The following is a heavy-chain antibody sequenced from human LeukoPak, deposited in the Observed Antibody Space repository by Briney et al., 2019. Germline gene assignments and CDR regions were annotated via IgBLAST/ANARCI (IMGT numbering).Heavy chain of an antibody. CDR2: IYPGDSDT. CDR1: GYSFTSYW. V-gene: IGHV5-51*01. CDR3: ARPRGYCSSTSCYGGYFDY. J-gene: IGHJ4*02. Sequence: GESLKISCKGSGYSFTSYWIGWVRQMPGKGLEWMGIIYPGDSDTRYSPSFQGQVTISADKSISAAYLQWSSLKASDTAMYYCARPRGYCSSTSCYGGYFDYWGQGTLVTVSS. D-gene: IGHD2-2*01.